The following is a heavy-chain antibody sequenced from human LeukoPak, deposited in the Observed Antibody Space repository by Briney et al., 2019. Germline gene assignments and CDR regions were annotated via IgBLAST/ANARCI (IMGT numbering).Heavy chain of an antibody. D-gene: IGHD6-13*01. V-gene: IGHV3-23*01. CDR3: AKIPATAPIDF. CDR2: FTVSGRGT. J-gene: IGHJ4*02. Sequence: GGSLRLSCAASGFTLNMYAMNCGRQAPGEGGGWVSSFTVSGRGTYYAPSVKGRFTMSRDDSKNTLYLQMNSLRPDDTAVYYCAKIPATAPIDFWGQGTLVTVSS. CDR1: GFTLNMYA.